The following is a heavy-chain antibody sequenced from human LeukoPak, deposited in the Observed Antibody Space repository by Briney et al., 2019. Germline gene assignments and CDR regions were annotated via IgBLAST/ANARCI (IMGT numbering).Heavy chain of an antibody. CDR3: ARGQQPYYYYYMDV. J-gene: IGHJ6*03. D-gene: IGHD6-13*01. CDR2: ISYDGSNK. Sequence: GRSLRLSCAASGFTFSSYAMHWVRQAPGKGLEWVAVISYDGSNKYYADSVKGRFTISRDNSKNTLYLQMNGLRAEDTAVYYCARGQQPYYYYYMDVWGKGTTVTVSS. CDR1: GFTFSSYA. V-gene: IGHV3-30*04.